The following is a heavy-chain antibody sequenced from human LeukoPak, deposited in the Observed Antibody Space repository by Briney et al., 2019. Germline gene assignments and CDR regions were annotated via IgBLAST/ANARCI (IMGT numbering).Heavy chain of an antibody. Sequence: SETLSLTCTVSGGSISSQYWSWVRQPPGKGLEWIGYISDSGSTNYNPSLKSRVTISVDTSKNQFSLKLSSVTAADTAVYYCARGVGFLSDHIYYYHMDVWGKGTTVTVSS. CDR2: ISDSGST. CDR1: GGSISSQY. D-gene: IGHD3-3*01. CDR3: ARGVGFLSDHIYYYHMDV. V-gene: IGHV4-59*11. J-gene: IGHJ6*03.